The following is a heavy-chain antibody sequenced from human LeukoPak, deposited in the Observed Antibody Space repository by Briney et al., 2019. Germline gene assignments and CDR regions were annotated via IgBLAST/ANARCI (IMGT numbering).Heavy chain of an antibody. Sequence: ASVKVSCKASGYTFTSFGITWVRQAPGQGLEWMGWISAYNGNTNYAQKLQGRVTMTTDTSTSTAYMELRSLRSDDTAVYYCARDRAAAGTGDYWGQGTLVTVSS. J-gene: IGHJ4*02. CDR3: ARDRAAAGTGDY. V-gene: IGHV1-18*01. CDR2: ISAYNGNT. CDR1: GYTFTSFG. D-gene: IGHD6-13*01.